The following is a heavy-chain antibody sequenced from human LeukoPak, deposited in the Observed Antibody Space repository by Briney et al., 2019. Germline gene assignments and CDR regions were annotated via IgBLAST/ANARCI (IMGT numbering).Heavy chain of an antibody. J-gene: IGHJ4*02. D-gene: IGHD3-22*01. CDR2: IKEDGIAE. V-gene: IGHV3-7*01. Sequence: GGPLRFSFAASGLAFRGYWMTGFRQAPGKGLEWLANIKEDGIAEYSADSVKGRFIISRDNAKNSLYLQMNNLRAEDTAVYFCARDHRDSYYFYWGQGTVVTVSS. CDR3: ARDHRDSYYFY. CDR1: GLAFRGYW.